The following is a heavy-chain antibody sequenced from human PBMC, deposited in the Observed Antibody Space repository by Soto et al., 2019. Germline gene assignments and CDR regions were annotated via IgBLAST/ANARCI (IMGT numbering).Heavy chain of an antibody. Sequence: GGRHSVSSGASVVTGSNVWMTWIRQAPGKGLEWVGRIKSKADGSTKEYGTPVKDRFIISRDDSKNTVDLQMHALRTEDTAFYYCATPRPGSHGYSFWGHGALVTVSS. D-gene: IGHD3-16*01. J-gene: IGHJ4*01. CDR1: VVTGSNVW. V-gene: IGHV3-15*01. CDR2: IKSKADGSTK. CDR3: ATPRPGSHGYSF.